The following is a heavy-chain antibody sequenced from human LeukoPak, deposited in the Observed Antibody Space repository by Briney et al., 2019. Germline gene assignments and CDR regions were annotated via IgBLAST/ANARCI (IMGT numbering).Heavy chain of an antibody. Sequence: GASVKVSCKASGGTFSSYAISWVRQAPGQGLEWMGGIIPIFGTANYAQKFQGRVTITTDESTSTAYMELSSLRSEDTAVYYCATLQGVNSSSPAYYFDYWGQGTLVTVSS. J-gene: IGHJ4*02. CDR2: IIPIFGTA. V-gene: IGHV1-69*05. CDR1: GGTFSSYA. D-gene: IGHD6-6*01. CDR3: ATLQGVNSSSPAYYFDY.